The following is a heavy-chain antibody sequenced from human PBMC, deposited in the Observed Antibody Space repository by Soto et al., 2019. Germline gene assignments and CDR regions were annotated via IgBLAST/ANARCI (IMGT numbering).Heavy chain of an antibody. CDR1: GFTFSSYW. J-gene: IGHJ5*02. D-gene: IGHD4-17*01. CDR2: INNDGSIT. Sequence: PGGSLRLSCAASGFTFSSYWMHWVRQVPGKGLVWVSRINNDGSITTYVDSVKGRFTISRDNAKNTLYLQMNSLRAEDTAVYYCAGETTATRGRTHTWFDPWGQGTLVTVSS. CDR3: AGETTATRGRTHTWFDP. V-gene: IGHV3-74*03.